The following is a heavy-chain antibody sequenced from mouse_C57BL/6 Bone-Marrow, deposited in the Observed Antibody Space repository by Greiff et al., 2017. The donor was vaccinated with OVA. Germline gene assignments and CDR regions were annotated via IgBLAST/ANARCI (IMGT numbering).Heavy chain of an antibody. V-gene: IGHV1-26*01. CDR1: GYTFTDYY. D-gene: IGHD1-1*01. J-gene: IGHJ4*01. CDR3: ARQSFITTVVARYYAMDY. Sequence: VQLQQSGPELVKPGASVKISCKASGYTFTDYYMNWVKQSHGKSLEWIGDINPNNGGTSYNQKFKGKATLTVDKSSSTAYMELRSLTSEDSAVYYCARQSFITTVVARYYAMDYWGQGTSVTVSS. CDR2: INPNNGGT.